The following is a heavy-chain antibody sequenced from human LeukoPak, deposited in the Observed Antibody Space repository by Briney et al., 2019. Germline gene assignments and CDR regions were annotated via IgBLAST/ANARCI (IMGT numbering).Heavy chain of an antibody. J-gene: IGHJ6*03. CDR3: ARDGATIFGVADYYMDV. D-gene: IGHD3-3*01. V-gene: IGHV4-59*01. CDR2: IYYSGST. CDR1: GGSISSYY. Sequence: SETLSLTCTVSGGSISSYYWSWIRQPPGKGLERIGYIYYSGSTNYNPSLKSRVTISVDTSKNQFSLKLSSVTAADTAVYYCARDGATIFGVADYYMDVWGKGTTVTVSS.